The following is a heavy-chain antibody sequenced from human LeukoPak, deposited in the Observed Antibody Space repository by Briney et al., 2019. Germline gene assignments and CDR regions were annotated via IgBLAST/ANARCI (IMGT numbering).Heavy chain of an antibody. CDR1: GGSISSSSYY. J-gene: IGHJ4*02. Sequence: SETLSLTCTVSGGSISSSSYYWGWIRQPPGKGLEWIGSIYYSGSTYYNPSLKSRVTISVDTSKNQFSLKLSSVTAADTAVYYCARHASRRVREIAAAGRTLFDYWGQGTLVTVSS. D-gene: IGHD6-13*01. CDR3: ARHASRRVREIAAAGRTLFDY. CDR2: IYYSGST. V-gene: IGHV4-39*01.